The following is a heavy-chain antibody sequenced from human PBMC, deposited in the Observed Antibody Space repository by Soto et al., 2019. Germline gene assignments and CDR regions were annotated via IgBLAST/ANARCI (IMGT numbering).Heavy chain of an antibody. V-gene: IGHV1-69*06. CDR1: GGTFNSYS. J-gene: IGHJ5*02. Sequence: QVQLLQSGAEVKTPGSSVKVSCKASGGTFNSYSIDWVRQAPGQGFEWMGGIIPMSGRPNYAQRFQGRVTFSAGKSTNPVHVAVNSLPHENTAMYYCTRTGRQSATWFDPWGQGTLVNVSS. CDR2: IIPMSGRP. CDR3: TRTGRQSATWFDP.